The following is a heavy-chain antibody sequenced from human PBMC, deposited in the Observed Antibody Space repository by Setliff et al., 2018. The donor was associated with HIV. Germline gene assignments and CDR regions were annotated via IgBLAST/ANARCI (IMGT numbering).Heavy chain of an antibody. J-gene: IGHJ6*03. CDR1: GGSISSSSYY. Sequence: SETLSLTCTVSGGSISSSSYYWGWIRQPPGKGLEWIGSIYYSGSTYYNPSLKSRVTISVDTSKDQFSLKLSSVTAADTAMYYCARDMTTVTYYYYYYYMDVWGKGTTVTVSS. V-gene: IGHV4-39*07. CDR3: ARDMTTVTYYYYYYYMDV. CDR2: IYYSGST. D-gene: IGHD4-17*01.